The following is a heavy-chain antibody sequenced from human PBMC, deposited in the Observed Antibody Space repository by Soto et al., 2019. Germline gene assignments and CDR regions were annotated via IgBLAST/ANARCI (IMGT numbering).Heavy chain of an antibody. Sequence: GGSLRLSCAASGFTFSSYGMHWVRQAPGKGLEWVAVISYDGSNKYYADSVKGRFTISRDNSKNTLYLQMNSLRAEDTAVYYCAKDVDYYGSGSYLPDDYYYYYGMDVWGQGTTVTVSS. J-gene: IGHJ6*02. CDR1: GFTFSSYG. CDR2: ISYDGSNK. D-gene: IGHD3-10*01. V-gene: IGHV3-30*18. CDR3: AKDVDYYGSGSYLPDDYYYYYGMDV.